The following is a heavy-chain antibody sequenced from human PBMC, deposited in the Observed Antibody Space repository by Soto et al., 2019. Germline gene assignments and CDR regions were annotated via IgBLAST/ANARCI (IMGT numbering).Heavy chain of an antibody. Sequence: GESLKISCNGSGYTFTRYWIAWVRQMPGKGLEWMGIIYPGDSDTRYGPSFEGQVAISADKSITTAYLQWSSLKASDTAMYYCARRGCTTSGCQNWFDPWGQGTLVTVSS. J-gene: IGHJ5*02. V-gene: IGHV5-51*01. CDR1: GYTFTRYW. D-gene: IGHD2-8*01. CDR2: IYPGDSDT. CDR3: ARRGCTTSGCQNWFDP.